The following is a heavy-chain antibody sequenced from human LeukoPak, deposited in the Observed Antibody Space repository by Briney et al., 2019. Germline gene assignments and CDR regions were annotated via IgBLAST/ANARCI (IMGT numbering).Heavy chain of an antibody. CDR3: AKLDSSGWSRPFDY. J-gene: IGHJ4*02. D-gene: IGHD6-19*01. Sequence: GGSLRLSCAASGFTFSSYAMHWVRQAPGKGREWVAVMSHDGSNKYYGDSVKGRFTISRDNSKNTLYLQMNSLRAEDTAVYYCAKLDSSGWSRPFDYWGQGTLVTVSS. V-gene: IGHV3-30*18. CDR2: MSHDGSNK. CDR1: GFTFSSYA.